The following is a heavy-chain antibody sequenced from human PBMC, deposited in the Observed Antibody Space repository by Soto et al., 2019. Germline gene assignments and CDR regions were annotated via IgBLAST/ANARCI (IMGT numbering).Heavy chain of an antibody. V-gene: IGHV3-13*04. Sequence: EVQLVESGGGLVQPGGSLRLSCAASGFTFSSYDMHWVRQATGKGLEWVSAIGTAGDTYYPGSVKGRFTISRENAKNSXYLQMNSLRAGDTAVYYCARAALTGDGDYSDGMDVWGQGTTVTVSS. CDR1: GFTFSSYD. CDR2: IGTAGDT. CDR3: ARAALTGDGDYSDGMDV. D-gene: IGHD7-27*01. J-gene: IGHJ6*02.